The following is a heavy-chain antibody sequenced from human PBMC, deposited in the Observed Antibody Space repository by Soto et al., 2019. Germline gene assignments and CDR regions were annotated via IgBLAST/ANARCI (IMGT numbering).Heavy chain of an antibody. Sequence: GGSLRLSCAASGFTFSSYAMSWVRQAPGKGLEWVSAISGSGGSTYYADSVKGRFTISRDNSKNTLYLQMNSLRAEDTAVYYCAKDLEYCSGGSCYGFDAFDIWGQGTMVTVSS. V-gene: IGHV3-23*01. J-gene: IGHJ3*02. CDR1: GFTFSSYA. D-gene: IGHD2-15*01. CDR3: AKDLEYCSGGSCYGFDAFDI. CDR2: ISGSGGST.